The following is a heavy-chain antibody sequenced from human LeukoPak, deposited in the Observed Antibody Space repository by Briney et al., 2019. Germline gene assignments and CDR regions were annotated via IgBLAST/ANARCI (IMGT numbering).Heavy chain of an antibody. CDR1: GFTFSGYA. CDR2: ISGSGGST. V-gene: IGHV3-23*01. D-gene: IGHD3-22*01. Sequence: PGGSLRLSCAASGFTFSGYAMSWVRQAPGKGLEWVSAISGSGGSTYYADSVKGRFTISRDNSKNTLYLQMNSLRAEDTAVYYCAKGNKYYYDSSGYSYYFDYWGQGTLVTVSS. CDR3: AKGNKYYYDSSGYSYYFDY. J-gene: IGHJ4*02.